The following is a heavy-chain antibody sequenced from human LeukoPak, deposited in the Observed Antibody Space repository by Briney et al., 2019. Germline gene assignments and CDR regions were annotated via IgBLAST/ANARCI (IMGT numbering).Heavy chain of an antibody. V-gene: IGHV3-23*01. D-gene: IGHD1-26*01. CDR1: GFTFSSYA. J-gene: IGHJ4*02. CDR3: AKSIVGTTSISRFDF. CDR2: ISGSGGST. Sequence: PGGSLSLSCAASGFTFSSYARSWVRQAQGKGLEGVSTISGSGGSTYYTDSVKGRFTISRDNSKNTLYLQMNSLRAEDTAVYYCAKSIVGTTSISRFDFWGQGTLVTVSS.